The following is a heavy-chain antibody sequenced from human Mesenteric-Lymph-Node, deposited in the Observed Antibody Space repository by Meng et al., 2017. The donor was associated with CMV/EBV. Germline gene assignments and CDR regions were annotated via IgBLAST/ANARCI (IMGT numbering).Heavy chain of an antibody. CDR2: ITYDESNK. CDR3: ARDGQTLRFLEWLSHLDD. Sequence: GESLKISCVASGFTFSKYPMHWVRQAPGKGLEWLAVITYDESNKYYAESVKSRFTISRDNSKNTLYLQINSLRLEDTAVYFCARDGQTLRFLEWLSHLDDWGQGTLVTVSS. J-gene: IGHJ4*02. V-gene: IGHV3-30-3*01. CDR1: GFTFSKYP. D-gene: IGHD3-3*01.